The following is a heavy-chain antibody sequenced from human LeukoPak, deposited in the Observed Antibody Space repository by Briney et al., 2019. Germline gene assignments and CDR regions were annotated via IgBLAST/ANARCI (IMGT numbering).Heavy chain of an antibody. V-gene: IGHV3-7*01. D-gene: IGHD6-13*01. Sequence: GGSLRLSCAASRFTFSSYWMSWVRQAPGKGLEWVANIKQDGSEKYYADSVKGRFTISRDNAKNSLYLQMNSLRAEDTAVYYCARAPRAAAGNYFDYWGQGTLVTVSS. J-gene: IGHJ4*02. CDR3: ARAPRAAAGNYFDY. CDR2: IKQDGSEK. CDR1: RFTFSSYW.